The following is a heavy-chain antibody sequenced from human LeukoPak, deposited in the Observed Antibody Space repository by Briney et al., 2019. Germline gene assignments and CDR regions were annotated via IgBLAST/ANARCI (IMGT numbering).Heavy chain of an antibody. CDR3: ARVAVAGPTGWFDS. CDR2: ISSTSAYI. D-gene: IGHD6-19*01. Sequence: GGSLRLSCAASGFALRSYTVTWVRQAPGKGLEWVSSISSTSAYIYYAESVRGRFSISRDNVDNVVHLQMSSLRNEDTAFYYCARVAVAGPTGWFDSWGQGTLVTVSS. CDR1: GFALRSYT. V-gene: IGHV3-21*01. J-gene: IGHJ5*01.